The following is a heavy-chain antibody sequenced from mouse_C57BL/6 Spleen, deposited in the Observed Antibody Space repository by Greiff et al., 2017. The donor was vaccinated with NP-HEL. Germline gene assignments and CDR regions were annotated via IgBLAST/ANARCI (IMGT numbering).Heavy chain of an antibody. D-gene: IGHD2-5*01. CDR2: IDPSDSET. V-gene: IGHV1-52*01. CDR1: GYTFTSYW. Sequence: QVQLQQSGAELVRPGSSVKLSCKASGYTFTSYWMHWVKQRPIQGLEWIGNIDPSDSETHYNQKFKDKATLTVDKSSSTAYMQLSSLTSEDSAVYYCAKRSYSIYWYFDVWGTGTTVTVSS. CDR3: AKRSYSIYWYFDV. J-gene: IGHJ1*03.